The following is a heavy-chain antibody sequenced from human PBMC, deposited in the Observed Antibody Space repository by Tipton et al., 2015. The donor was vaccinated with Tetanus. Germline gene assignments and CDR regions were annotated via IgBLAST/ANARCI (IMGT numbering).Heavy chain of an antibody. CDR1: GALLTTGGYS. Sequence: TLSLTCNVTGALLTTGGYSWGWIRQPPGQGLEWIGYVFRSGSADYNPSLKSRVNISLDRSENQISLMLTSVTAADTAVYYCARVACSSTSCYSHYFDYWGPGSLVTVSS. D-gene: IGHD2-2*01. V-gene: IGHV4-30-2*01. J-gene: IGHJ4*02. CDR2: VFRSGSA. CDR3: ARVACSSTSCYSHYFDY.